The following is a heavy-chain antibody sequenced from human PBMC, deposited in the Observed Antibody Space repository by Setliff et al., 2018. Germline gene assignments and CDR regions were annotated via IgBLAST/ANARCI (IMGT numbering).Heavy chain of an antibody. CDR3: ATWNGRYSDY. CDR2: ISGGADKT. Sequence: LSLSCVVSGFDYAMSWVRQAPGKRLEWVSSISGGADKTYYADSVRGRFTISRDNSKNILYLQMGSLRAEDMAVYYCATWNGRYSDYWGQGTLVTVSS. V-gene: IGHV3-23*01. D-gene: IGHD1-26*01. J-gene: IGHJ4*02. CDR1: GFDYA.